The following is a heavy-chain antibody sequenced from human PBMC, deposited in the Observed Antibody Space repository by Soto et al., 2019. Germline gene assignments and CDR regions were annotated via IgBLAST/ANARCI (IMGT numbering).Heavy chain of an antibody. Sequence: ASVKVSCKASGGTFSSYTISWVRQAPGQGLEWMGRIIPILGIANYAQKFQGRVTITADKSTSTAYMELSSLRSEDTAVYYCASEQRGYSYGYGELDYWGQGTLVTVSS. CDR1: GGTFSSYT. CDR2: IIPILGIA. J-gene: IGHJ4*02. CDR3: ASEQRGYSYGYGELDY. D-gene: IGHD5-18*01. V-gene: IGHV1-69*02.